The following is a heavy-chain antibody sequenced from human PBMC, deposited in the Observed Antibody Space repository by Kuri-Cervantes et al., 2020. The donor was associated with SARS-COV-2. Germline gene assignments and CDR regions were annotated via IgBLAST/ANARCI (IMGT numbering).Heavy chain of an antibody. J-gene: IGHJ6*02. D-gene: IGHD2-15*01. V-gene: IGHV3-21*01. CDR1: GFTFSSYS. CDR3: ARSSGQIFYYYGMDV. CDR2: ISSSSSYI. Sequence: GGSLRLSCAASGFTFSSYSMNWVRQAPGKGLEWVSSISSSSSYIYYADSVKGRFTISRDNYKNTLYLQMNGLRAEDTAVYYCARSSGQIFYYYGMDVWGQGTTVTVSS.